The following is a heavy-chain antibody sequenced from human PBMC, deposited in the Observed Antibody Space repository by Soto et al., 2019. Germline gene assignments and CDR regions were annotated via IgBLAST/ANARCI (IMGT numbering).Heavy chain of an antibody. D-gene: IGHD5-18*01. CDR3: AKDRTVDTAMASDY. CDR1: GFTFSSYG. CDR2: ISYDGSNK. J-gene: IGHJ4*02. V-gene: IGHV3-30*18. Sequence: QVQLVESGGGVVQPGRSLRLSCAASGFTFSSYGMHWVRQAPGKGLEWVAVISYDGSNKYYADSVKGRFTISRDNSKNTLYLQMNSLRAEDTAVYYCAKDRTVDTAMASDYWGQGTLVTVSS.